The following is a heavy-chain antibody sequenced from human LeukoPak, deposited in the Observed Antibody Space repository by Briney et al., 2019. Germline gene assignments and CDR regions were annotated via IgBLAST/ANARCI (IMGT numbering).Heavy chain of an antibody. Sequence: ASVKVSCKASGYTFASYGISWVRQAPGQGLEWMAWISAYNGNTNYAQKLQGRVTMTTDTSTSTAYMELRSLRSDDTAVYYCARDGYIAAAGTHYYDSSGYTLPIDYWGQGTLVTVSS. CDR1: GYTFASYG. CDR3: ARDGYIAAAGTHYYDSSGYTLPIDY. CDR2: ISAYNGNT. V-gene: IGHV1-18*01. D-gene: IGHD3-22*01. J-gene: IGHJ4*02.